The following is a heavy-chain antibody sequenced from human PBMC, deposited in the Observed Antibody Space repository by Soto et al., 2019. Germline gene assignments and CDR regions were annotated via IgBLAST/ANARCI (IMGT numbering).Heavy chain of an antibody. J-gene: IGHJ4*02. D-gene: IGHD4-17*01. CDR1: GFTFSSYA. CDR3: ANGYGYSSEDY. CDR2: ISGSGGST. V-gene: IGHV3-23*01. Sequence: PGGSLSLSCAASGFTFSSYAMSWVRQAPGEGLEWVSAISGSGGSTYYADSVKGRFTISRDNSKNTLYLQMNSLRAEDTAVYYCANGYGYSSEDYWGQGTLVTVSS.